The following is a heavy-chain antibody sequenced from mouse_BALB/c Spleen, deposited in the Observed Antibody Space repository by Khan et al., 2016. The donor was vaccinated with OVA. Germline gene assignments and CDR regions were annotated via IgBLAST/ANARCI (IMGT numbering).Heavy chain of an antibody. Sequence: EVQLQESGPGLVKPSQTVSLTCTVTGISITSGNYRWSWIRQFPGNKLEWIGNIYYSGTVTYNPSLTSRTTITNDTSKNQFFLEMNSLTAEDTATYYCARDYGSLYWYFDVWGAGTTVTVSS. CDR2: IYYSGTV. D-gene: IGHD1-1*01. J-gene: IGHJ1*01. CDR3: ARDYGSLYWYFDV. V-gene: IGHV3-5*02. CDR1: GISITSGNYR.